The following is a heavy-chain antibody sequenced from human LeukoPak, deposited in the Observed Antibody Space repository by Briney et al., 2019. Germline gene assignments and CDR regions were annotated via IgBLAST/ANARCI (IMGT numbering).Heavy chain of an antibody. V-gene: IGHV3-48*01. CDR2: ISSSSRTI. D-gene: IGHD3/OR15-3a*01. CDR3: AKVIIGAFDI. CDR1: GFTFSGYS. Sequence: GGSLRLSCAASGFTFSGYSMSWVRQAPGKGLEWVSYISSSSRTIYYADSVKGRFTISRDNAKNSLYLQMNSLRAGDTAVYYCAKVIIGAFDIWGQGTMVTVSS. J-gene: IGHJ3*02.